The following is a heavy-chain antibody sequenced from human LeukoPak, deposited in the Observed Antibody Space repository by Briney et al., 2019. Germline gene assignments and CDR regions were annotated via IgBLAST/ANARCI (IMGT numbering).Heavy chain of an antibody. Sequence: GGSLKISCKGSGYSFTSYWIGWVRQMPGKGLEWMGIIYPGDSDTRYSPSFQGQVTISADKSISTAYLQWSSLKASDTAMYYCARPAPYCGGDCYFDYWGQGTLVTVSS. CDR2: IYPGDSDT. J-gene: IGHJ4*02. V-gene: IGHV5-51*01. CDR1: GYSFTSYW. CDR3: ARPAPYCGGDCYFDY. D-gene: IGHD2-21*02.